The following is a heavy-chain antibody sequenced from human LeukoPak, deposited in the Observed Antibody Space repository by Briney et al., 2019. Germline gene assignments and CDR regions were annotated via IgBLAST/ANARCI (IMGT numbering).Heavy chain of an antibody. J-gene: IGHJ4*02. V-gene: IGHV4-59*01. CDR3: ASALPSFDSSGYYQLYFDY. Sequence: SSETLSLTCTVSFGSIDSYHWSWIRQPPGKGLEWIGYIYYSGSTNYNPSLKSRVTISVDTSKNQFSLKLSSVTAADTAVYYCASALPSFDSSGYYQLYFDYWGQGTLVTVST. D-gene: IGHD3-22*01. CDR2: IYYSGST. CDR1: FGSIDSYH.